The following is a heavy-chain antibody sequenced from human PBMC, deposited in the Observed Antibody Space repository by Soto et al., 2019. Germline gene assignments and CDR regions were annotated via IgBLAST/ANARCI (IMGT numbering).Heavy chain of an antibody. CDR2: ISYDGSNK. J-gene: IGHJ6*02. CDR1: GFTFSSYA. D-gene: IGHD1-26*01. V-gene: IGHV3-30-3*01. Sequence: QVQLVESGGGVVQPGRSLRLSCAASGFTFSSYAMHWVRQAPGKGLEWVAVISYDGSNKYYADSVKGRFTISRDNSKNTLYLQMSSLRAEDTAVYYCAREREEGATSEAYYGMDVWGQGTTVTVSS. CDR3: AREREEGATSEAYYGMDV.